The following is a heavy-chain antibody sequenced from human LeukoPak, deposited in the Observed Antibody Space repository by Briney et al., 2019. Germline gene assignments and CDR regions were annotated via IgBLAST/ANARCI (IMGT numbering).Heavy chain of an antibody. V-gene: IGHV3-15*01. J-gene: IGHJ4*02. Sequence: GGSLRLSCAASGFTFSNAWMSWVRQAPGKGLEWVGRIKSKTDGGTTDYAAPVKGRFTISRDDSTNTLYLQMNSLKTEDTAVYYCTTGASSGWYFDYWGQGTLVTVSS. CDR3: TTGASSGWYFDY. D-gene: IGHD6-19*01. CDR1: GFTFSNAW. CDR2: IKSKTDGGTT.